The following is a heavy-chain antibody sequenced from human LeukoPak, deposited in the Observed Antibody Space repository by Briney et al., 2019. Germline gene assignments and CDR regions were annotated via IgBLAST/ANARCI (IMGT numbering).Heavy chain of an antibody. J-gene: IGHJ4*02. D-gene: IGHD3-22*01. Sequence: VASVKVSCKASGGTFSSYEISWVRQAPGQGLEWMGGIIPNSGGTNYAQKFQGRVTMTRDTSISTAYMELSRLRSDDTAVYYCAIHYYDSSGYDYWGQGTLVTVSS. CDR1: GGTFSSYE. V-gene: IGHV1-2*02. CDR2: IIPNSGGT. CDR3: AIHYYDSSGYDY.